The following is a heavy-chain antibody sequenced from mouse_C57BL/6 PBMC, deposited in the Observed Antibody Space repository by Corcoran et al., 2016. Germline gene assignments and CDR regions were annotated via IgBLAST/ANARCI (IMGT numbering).Heavy chain of an antibody. CDR1: GYTFTSYW. Sequence: QVQLQQPGAELVMPGASVKLSCKASGYTFTSYWMHWVKQRPGQGLEWIGEIDPSDSYTNYNQKFKGKSTLTVDKSSSTAYMQLSSLTSEDSAVYYCARNGGNYVPFAYWGQGTLVTVSA. CDR3: ARNGGNYVPFAY. V-gene: IGHV1-69*01. CDR2: IDPSDSYT. D-gene: IGHD2-1*01. J-gene: IGHJ3*01.